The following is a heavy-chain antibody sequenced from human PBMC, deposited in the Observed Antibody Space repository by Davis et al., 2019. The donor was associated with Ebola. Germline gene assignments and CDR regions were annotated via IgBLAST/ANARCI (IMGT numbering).Heavy chain of an antibody. J-gene: IGHJ6*02. CDR3: ARVSAIYGVVNPYYGLDV. D-gene: IGHD3-3*01. CDR1: GYTFTNDY. Sequence: ASVKVSCKASGYTFTNDYIHWVRQAPGQTLEWMGWINPNSGATKYAQQFQGRVTMTGATSISTAYMDLRGLRSDDTATYYCARVSAIYGVVNPYYGLDVWGQGTTVTVSS. CDR2: INPNSGAT. V-gene: IGHV1-2*02.